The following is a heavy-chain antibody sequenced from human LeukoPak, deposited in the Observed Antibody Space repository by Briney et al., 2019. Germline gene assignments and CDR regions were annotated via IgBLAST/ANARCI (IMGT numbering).Heavy chain of an antibody. D-gene: IGHD2-2*01. J-gene: IGHJ6*03. CDR2: INHSGST. CDR3: ARGRGVAQYRYCSSTSCQGYYMDV. CDR1: GGSFSGYY. Sequence: KPSETLSLTCAVYGGSFSGYYWSWIRQPPGKGLEWIGEINHSGSTNYNPSLKSRVTISVDTSKNQFSLKLSSVTAADTAVYYCARGRGVAQYRYCSSTSCQGYYMDVWGKGTTVTVSS. V-gene: IGHV4-34*01.